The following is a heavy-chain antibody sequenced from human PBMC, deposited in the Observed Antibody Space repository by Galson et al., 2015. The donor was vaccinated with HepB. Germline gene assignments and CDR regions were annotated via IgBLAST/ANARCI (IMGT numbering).Heavy chain of an antibody. J-gene: IGHJ4*02. Sequence: SVKVSCKASGYTFTSYAMHWVRQAPGQRLEWMGWINAGNGNTKYSQKFQGRVTITRDTSANTAYMELSSLRSEDTAVYYCARGYYDFWSGLFQFRLVDYWGQGTLVTVSS. CDR3: ARGYYDFWSGLFQFRLVDY. D-gene: IGHD3-3*01. CDR2: INAGNGNT. CDR1: GYTFTSYA. V-gene: IGHV1-3*01.